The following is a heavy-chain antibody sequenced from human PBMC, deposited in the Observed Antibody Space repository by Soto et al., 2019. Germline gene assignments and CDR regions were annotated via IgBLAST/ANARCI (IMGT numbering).Heavy chain of an antibody. CDR1: GGTFNNYA. V-gene: IGHV1-69*01. Sequence: QLVLVQSGAEVKKPGSSVTVSCKASGGTFNNYAVTWVRQAPGQGLEWIGGIIPVIGSANYAQKFQGRVTISADESMSTAYMDLNSLRSEDTAVYYCASSYGTSWYGDYWGQGTLVTVSS. CDR2: IIPVIGSA. CDR3: ASSYGTSWYGDY. D-gene: IGHD6-13*01. J-gene: IGHJ4*02.